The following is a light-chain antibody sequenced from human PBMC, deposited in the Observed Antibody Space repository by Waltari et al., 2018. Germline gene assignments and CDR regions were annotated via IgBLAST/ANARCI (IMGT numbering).Light chain of an antibody. Sequence: DIQMTQSPSSLSASVGDRVTITCRASQSISSYFNWYQQKPGKAPKLLIYAASSLQIGVPSRFSGSGSGTDFTLTISSLQPEDFATYYCQQSYSTPLTFGGGTKVEIK. V-gene: IGKV1-39*01. J-gene: IGKJ4*01. CDR3: QQSYSTPLT. CDR1: QSISSY. CDR2: AAS.